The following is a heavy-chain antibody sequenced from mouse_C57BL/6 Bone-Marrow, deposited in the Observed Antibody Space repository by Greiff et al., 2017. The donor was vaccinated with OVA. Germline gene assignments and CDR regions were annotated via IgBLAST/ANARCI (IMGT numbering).Heavy chain of an antibody. CDR1: EYEFPSHD. V-gene: IGHV5-2*01. D-gene: IGHD1-1*01. CDR3: ARHNYYGSRAWYFDV. J-gene: IGHJ1*03. Sequence: EVKVVESGGGLVQPGESLTLSCESNEYEFPSHDMSWVRKTPEKRLELVAAINSDGGSNYYPETIERRFIISRDNTKKTLSLQMSSLRSEDTSLYFCARHNYYGSRAWYFDVWGTGTTVTVSS. CDR2: INSDGGSN.